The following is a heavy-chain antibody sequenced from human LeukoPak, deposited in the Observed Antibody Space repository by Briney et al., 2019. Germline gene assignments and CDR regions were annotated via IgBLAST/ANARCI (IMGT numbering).Heavy chain of an antibody. CDR2: INHSGST. J-gene: IGHJ6*02. D-gene: IGHD3-3*01. CDR3: ARLTIFGVGSFGLSYGMDV. Sequence: PSETLSLTCAVYGGSFSGYYWSWIRQPPGKGLEWIGEINHSGSTNYNPSLKSRVTISVDTSKNQFSLKPSSVTAADTAVYYCARLTIFGVGSFGLSYGMDVWGQGTTVTVSS. CDR1: GGSFSGYY. V-gene: IGHV4-34*01.